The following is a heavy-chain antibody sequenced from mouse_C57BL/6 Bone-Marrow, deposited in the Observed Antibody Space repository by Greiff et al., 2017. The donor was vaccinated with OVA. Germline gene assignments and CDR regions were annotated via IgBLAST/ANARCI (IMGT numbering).Heavy chain of an antibody. J-gene: IGHJ3*01. CDR1: GFTFTDYY. Sequence: DVKLVESGGGLVQPGGSLSLSCAASGFTFTDYYMSWVRQPPGKALEWLGFIRNKANGYTTEYSASVKGRFTISRDNSQSILYLQMNALRAEDSATYYCARGRSAWFAYWGQGTLVTVSA. V-gene: IGHV7-3*01. CDR2: IRNKANGYTT. D-gene: IGHD1-1*01. CDR3: ARGRSAWFAY.